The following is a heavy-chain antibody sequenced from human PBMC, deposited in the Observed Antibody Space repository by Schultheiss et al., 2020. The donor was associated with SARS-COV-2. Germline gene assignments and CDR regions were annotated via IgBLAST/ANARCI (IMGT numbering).Heavy chain of an antibody. CDR2: ISGSGGST. J-gene: IGHJ4*02. CDR1: GFTFSNAW. V-gene: IGHV3-23*01. Sequence: GGSLRLSCAASGFTFSNAWMSWVRQAPGKGLEWVSAISGSGGSTYYADSVKGRFTISRDNSKNTLYLQMNSLRAEDTAVYYCAKDLRQQLVRTGGYWGQGTLVTVSS. D-gene: IGHD6-6*01. CDR3: AKDLRQQLVRTGGY.